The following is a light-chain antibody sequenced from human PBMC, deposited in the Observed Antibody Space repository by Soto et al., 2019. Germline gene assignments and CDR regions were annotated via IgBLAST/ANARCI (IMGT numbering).Light chain of an antibody. CDR3: CSYAGSYSYA. J-gene: IGLJ1*01. Sequence: QSALTQPPSASGSPGQSVTISCTGTSSDVGGYNYVSWYQQYPGKAPKLMIYEVSKRPSGVPDRFSGSKSGNTASLSVSGLQAEDEADYYCCSYAGSYSYAFATGTKLTVL. CDR1: SSDVGGYNY. CDR2: EVS. V-gene: IGLV2-8*01.